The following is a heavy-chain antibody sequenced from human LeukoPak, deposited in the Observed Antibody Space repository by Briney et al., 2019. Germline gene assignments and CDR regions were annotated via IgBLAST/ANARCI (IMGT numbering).Heavy chain of an antibody. CDR1: GASISDCY. CDR3: ARAKAAAGIDYFDY. J-gene: IGHJ4*02. CDR2: IYYSGST. V-gene: IGHV4-59*13. D-gene: IGHD6-13*01. Sequence: SETLSLTCTVSGASISDCYWHWIRQPPGKGREWIGYIYYSGSTNYNPSLKRGVTISVDTSKKQFSLKLSSVTAAATAVYYCARAKAAAGIDYFDYWGQGTLVTVSS.